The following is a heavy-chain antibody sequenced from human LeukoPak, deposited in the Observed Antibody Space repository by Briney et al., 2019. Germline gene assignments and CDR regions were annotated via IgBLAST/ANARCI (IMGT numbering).Heavy chain of an antibody. V-gene: IGHV3-33*01. D-gene: IGHD6-25*01. CDR3: ARGGYYFDY. Sequence: PGGSLRLSCAASGFTFSNYGMHWVRQAPGKGLEWVAVIWYDGRNKYYVDSVKGRFTISRDNSKNTLYLQMNSLRAEDTAVYYCARGGYYFDYWGQGTLVTVSS. CDR1: GFTFSNYG. CDR2: IWYDGRNK. J-gene: IGHJ4*02.